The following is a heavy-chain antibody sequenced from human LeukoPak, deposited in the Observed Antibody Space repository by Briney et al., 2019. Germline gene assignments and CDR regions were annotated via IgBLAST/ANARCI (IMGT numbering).Heavy chain of an antibody. D-gene: IGHD3-10*01. CDR1: GFTFGTYW. CDR3: ATDYYVSGSYYRLFY. V-gene: IGHV3-74*01. J-gene: IGHJ4*02. CDR2: INSDGGTT. Sequence: PGGSLRLSCGASGFTFGTYWMHWVRQAPGKGLVRVSGINSDGGTTTYADSVKGRFTISRDNAKNTLYLQMNNLRAEDTAIYYCATDYYVSGSYYRLFYWGQGTLVTVSS.